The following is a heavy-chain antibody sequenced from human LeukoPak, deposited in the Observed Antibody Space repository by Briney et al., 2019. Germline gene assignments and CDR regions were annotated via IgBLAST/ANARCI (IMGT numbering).Heavy chain of an antibody. J-gene: IGHJ4*02. V-gene: IGHV5-51*01. Sequence: GESLKISCKDSGHSFTSYWIGWARQMPGKGLEWMGIIYPGDSDTRHSPSFQAQVTISADKSISTAYLQWSSLKASDTAMYYCARAKAYSSSRYYFDYWGQGTLVTVSS. CDR2: IYPGDSDT. D-gene: IGHD6-13*01. CDR1: GHSFTSYW. CDR3: ARAKAYSSSRYYFDY.